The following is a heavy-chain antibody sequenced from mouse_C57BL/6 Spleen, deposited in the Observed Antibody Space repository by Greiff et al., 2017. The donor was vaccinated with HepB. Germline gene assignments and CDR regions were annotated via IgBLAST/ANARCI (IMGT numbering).Heavy chain of an antibody. CDR2: ISSGGSYT. D-gene: IGHD2-5*01. Sequence: EVQLVESGGDLVKPGGSLKLSCAASGFTFSSYGMSWVRQTPDKRLEWVATISSGGSYTYYPDSVTGRFTISRDNAKNTLYLQMSSLKSEDTAMYYCARRNYSNYRAMDYWGQGTSVTVSS. CDR1: GFTFSSYG. J-gene: IGHJ4*01. CDR3: ARRNYSNYRAMDY. V-gene: IGHV5-6*01.